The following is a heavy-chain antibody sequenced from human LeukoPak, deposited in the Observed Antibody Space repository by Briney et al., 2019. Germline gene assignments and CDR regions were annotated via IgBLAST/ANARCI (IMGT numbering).Heavy chain of an antibody. CDR1: GGSISSSNW. CDR2: IYHSGST. CDR3: ARAWASGPKYYYYYMDV. V-gene: IGHV4-4*02. Sequence: SETLSLTCAVSGGSISSSNWWSWVRQPPGKGLEWIGEIYHSGSTNYNPSLKSRVTISVDKSKNQFSLKLSSVTAADTAVYYCARAWASGPKYYYYYMDVWGKGTTVTVSS. J-gene: IGHJ6*03. D-gene: IGHD1-26*01.